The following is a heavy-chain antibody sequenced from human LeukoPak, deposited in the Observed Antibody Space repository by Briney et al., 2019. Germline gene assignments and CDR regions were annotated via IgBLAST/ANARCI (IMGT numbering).Heavy chain of an antibody. D-gene: IGHD4-17*01. J-gene: IGHJ4*02. CDR3: ARDWGDYAFDY. V-gene: IGHV4-61*02. CDR1: GYSIRSGDY. CDR2: IYTSGST. Sequence: TPSETLFLTCTVSGYSIRSGDYWGWIRQPAGKGLEWIGRIYTSGSTNYNPSLKSRVTISVDTPKNQFSLKLSSVTAADTAVYYCARDWGDYAFDYWGQGTLVTVSS.